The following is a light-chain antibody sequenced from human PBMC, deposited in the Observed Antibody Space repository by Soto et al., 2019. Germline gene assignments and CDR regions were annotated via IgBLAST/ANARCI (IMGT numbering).Light chain of an antibody. CDR1: GSNVGASYD. J-gene: IGLJ3*02. Sequence: QSVLTQPPSVSGAPGQTITMSCTGRGSNVGASYDVHWYQVLPGAGPRLLIYKNNNRPSGVPDRFSGSKSGTSASLASTGLRAEDEADYYCQSYDNILSGPLFGGGTKLTVL. CDR2: KNN. V-gene: IGLV1-40*01. CDR3: QSYDNILSGPL.